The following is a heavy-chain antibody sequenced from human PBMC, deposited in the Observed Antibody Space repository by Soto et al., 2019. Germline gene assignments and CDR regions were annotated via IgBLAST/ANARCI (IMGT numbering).Heavy chain of an antibody. CDR2: ISGSGGST. CDR1: GFTFSSYA. J-gene: IGHJ2*01. Sequence: EVQLLESGGGLVQPGGSLRLSCAASGFTFSSYAMSWVRQAPGKGLEWVSAISGSGGSTYYADSVKGRFTISRDNSKNTQYLQMDSLRAEDTAVYYCAKAGGFGGYWYFDLWGRGTLVTVSS. CDR3: AKAGGFGGYWYFDL. V-gene: IGHV3-23*01. D-gene: IGHD3-10*01.